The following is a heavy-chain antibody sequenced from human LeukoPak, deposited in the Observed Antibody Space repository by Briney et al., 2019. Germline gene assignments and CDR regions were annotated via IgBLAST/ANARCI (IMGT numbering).Heavy chain of an antibody. CDR3: ARERSDGSGTYMAFDI. D-gene: IGHD3-10*01. V-gene: IGHV4-39*07. CDR1: GGSISSSSYY. J-gene: IGHJ3*02. Sequence: SETLSLTCTVSGGSISSSSYYWGWIRQPPGKGLEWIGSIYYSGSTYYNPSLKSRVTISVDTSKNQFSLKLSSVTAADTAVYYCARERSDGSGTYMAFDIWGQGTMVIVSS. CDR2: IYYSGST.